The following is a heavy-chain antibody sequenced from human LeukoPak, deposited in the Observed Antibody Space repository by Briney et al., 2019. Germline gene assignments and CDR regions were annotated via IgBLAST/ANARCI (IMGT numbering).Heavy chain of an antibody. CDR2: INHSGST. J-gene: IGHJ3*02. CDR1: GFTFDDYG. Sequence: GSLRLSCAASGFTFDDYGLSWVRQAPGKGLEWIGSINHSGSTNYNPSLKSRVTISVDTSKNQFSLKLSSVTAADTAVYYCARQGDIVVVPDAFDIWGQGTMVTVSS. CDR3: ARQGDIVVVPDAFDI. D-gene: IGHD2-2*01. V-gene: IGHV4-34*01.